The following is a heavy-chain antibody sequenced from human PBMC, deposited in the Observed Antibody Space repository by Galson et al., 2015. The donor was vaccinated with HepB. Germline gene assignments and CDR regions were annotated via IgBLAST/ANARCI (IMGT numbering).Heavy chain of an antibody. CDR1: GFTFSSYT. CDR2: IRNSGSTT. Sequence: SLRLSCAASGFTFSSYTMSWVRQAPGKGLEWVSLIRNSGSTTYYADSVKGRFTISRDNSKNTLYLQMNSLRAEDTAVYYCAKDGDGYNDIDYWGQGTLVTVSS. D-gene: IGHD5-24*01. J-gene: IGHJ4*02. V-gene: IGHV3-23*01. CDR3: AKDGDGYNDIDY.